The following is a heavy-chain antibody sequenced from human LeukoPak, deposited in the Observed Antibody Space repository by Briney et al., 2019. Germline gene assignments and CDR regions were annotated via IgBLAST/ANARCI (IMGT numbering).Heavy chain of an antibody. Sequence: PGGSLRLSCAASGLTFSNYWMSWVRQAPGKGLEVVANIKQDGSEKYYVDSVKGRFTISRDNAKNSLYLQMNSLRAEDTAVYYCAKAPGSGSYSSFDYWGQGTLVTVSS. J-gene: IGHJ4*02. V-gene: IGHV3-7*01. D-gene: IGHD3-10*01. CDR3: AKAPGSGSYSSFDY. CDR2: IKQDGSEK. CDR1: GLTFSNYW.